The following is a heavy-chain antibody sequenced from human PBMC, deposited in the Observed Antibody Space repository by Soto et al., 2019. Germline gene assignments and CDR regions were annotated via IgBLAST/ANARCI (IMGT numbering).Heavy chain of an antibody. V-gene: IGHV3-23*01. CDR2: ISGSGGST. D-gene: IGHD3-10*01. CDR3: AKVKDGRSGDYYYYGMDV. J-gene: IGHJ6*02. Sequence: EVQLLESGGGLVQPGGSLRLSCAASGFTFSSYAMSWVRQAPGKGLEWVSAISGSGGSTYYADSVKGRFTISRDNSKNTLYLQMNSLRAEDTAVYYCAKVKDGRSGDYYYYGMDVWGQGTTVTVSS. CDR1: GFTFSSYA.